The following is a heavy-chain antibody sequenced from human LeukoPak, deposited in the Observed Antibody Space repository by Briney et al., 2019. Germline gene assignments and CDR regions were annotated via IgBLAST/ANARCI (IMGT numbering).Heavy chain of an antibody. CDR1: GFTFSTYE. D-gene: IGHD3-3*01. J-gene: IGHJ4*02. CDR3: ARGERITIFGVVIQGRKFDY. Sequence: SGGSLRLSCAASGFTFSTYETNWVRQAPGKGLEWVSYISTSGSTIYYADSVKGRFTISRDNAKNSLYLQMNSLRAEDTAVYYCARGERITIFGVVIQGRKFDYWGQGTLVTVSS. V-gene: IGHV3-48*03. CDR2: ISTSGSTI.